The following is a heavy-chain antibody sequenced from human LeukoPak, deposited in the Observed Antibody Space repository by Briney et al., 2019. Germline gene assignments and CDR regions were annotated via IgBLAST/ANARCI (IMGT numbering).Heavy chain of an antibody. CDR3: ARQGSGNYLSPVNY. Sequence: PSETLSLTCTVSGGSISSNNYYWGWIRQPPGKGLEWIGTIYYSGSTYYNPSLKSRVTISVDTSKNQFSLKLSSVTAADTAVYYCARQGSGNYLSPVNYWGQGTLVTASS. V-gene: IGHV4-39*01. D-gene: IGHD1-26*01. CDR1: GGSISSNNYY. J-gene: IGHJ4*02. CDR2: IYYSGST.